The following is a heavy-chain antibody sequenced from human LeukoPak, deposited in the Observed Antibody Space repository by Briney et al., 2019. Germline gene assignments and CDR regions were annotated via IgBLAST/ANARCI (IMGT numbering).Heavy chain of an antibody. D-gene: IGHD1-26*01. J-gene: IGHJ5*02. CDR2: INPSGGST. Sequence: ASVKVSCKASGYTFTSYYMHWVRQAPGQGLEWMGIINPSGGSTSYAQKFQGRVTMTRDTSTSTVYMELSSLRSEDTAVYYCATDNVSGSYGRYNWFDPWGQGTLVTVSS. CDR3: ATDNVSGSYGRYNWFDP. V-gene: IGHV1-46*01. CDR1: GYTFTSYY.